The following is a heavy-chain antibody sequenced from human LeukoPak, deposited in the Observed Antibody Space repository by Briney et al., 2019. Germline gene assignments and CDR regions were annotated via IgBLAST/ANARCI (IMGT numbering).Heavy chain of an antibody. CDR3: AGGVWPRSNY. D-gene: IGHD6-13*01. V-gene: IGHV3-7*01. CDR1: DFISSSYW. Sequence: PGGSLRLSCVASDFISSSYWMTWVRQAPGKGLEWVANIKQDGGETYYVGSVKGRFTISRDNAQNSLYLQMNSLRAEDTAIYYCAGGVWPRSNYWGQGTLVTVSS. CDR2: IKQDGGET. J-gene: IGHJ4*02.